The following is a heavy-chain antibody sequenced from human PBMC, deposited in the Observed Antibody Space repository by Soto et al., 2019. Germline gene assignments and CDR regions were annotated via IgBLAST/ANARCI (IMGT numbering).Heavy chain of an antibody. V-gene: IGHV4-34*01. CDR3: ARGVDIVVVPAAHFDY. D-gene: IGHD2-2*03. CDR1: GGSFSGYY. J-gene: IGHJ4*02. CDR2: INHSGST. Sequence: SETLSLTCAVYGGSFSGYYWSWIRQPPGKGLEWIGEINHSGSTNYNPSLKSRVTISADTSKNQFSLKLSSVTTADTAVYYCARGVDIVVVPAAHFDYWGQGTLVTVSS.